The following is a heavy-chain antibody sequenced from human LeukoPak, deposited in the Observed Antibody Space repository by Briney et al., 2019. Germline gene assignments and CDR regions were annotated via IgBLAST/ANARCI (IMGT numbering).Heavy chain of an antibody. CDR2: INSDGGTT. CDR3: VRVAHYLRSYYHMDV. D-gene: IGHD1-26*01. J-gene: IGHJ6*03. Sequence: GGSLRLSCGASGFTFGTYWMHWVRQAPGKGLVWVSGINSDGGTTTYADSVKGRFTISRDNSKNTLYLQMNSLRAQDSAVYYCVRVAHYLRSYYHMDVWGKGTTVTISS. V-gene: IGHV3-74*01. CDR1: GFTFGTYW.